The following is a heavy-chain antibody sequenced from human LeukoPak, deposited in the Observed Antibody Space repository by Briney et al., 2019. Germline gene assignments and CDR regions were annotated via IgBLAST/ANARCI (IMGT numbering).Heavy chain of an antibody. CDR1: GFTFSSYS. Sequence: PGGSLRLSCAASGFTFSSYSMNWVRQGPGKGLECVSSISSSSSYIYYADSVKGRFTISRDNAKNSLYLQMNSLRAEDTAVYYCARTHSSGYYLPFDYWGQGTLVTVSS. J-gene: IGHJ4*02. CDR3: ARTHSSGYYLPFDY. V-gene: IGHV3-21*01. CDR2: ISSSSSYI. D-gene: IGHD3-22*01.